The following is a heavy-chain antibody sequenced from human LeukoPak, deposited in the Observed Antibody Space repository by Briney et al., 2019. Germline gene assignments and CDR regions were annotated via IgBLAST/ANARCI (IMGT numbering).Heavy chain of an antibody. D-gene: IGHD2-2*01. J-gene: IGHJ3*02. V-gene: IGHV1-18*04. CDR3: ARGRVGGYCSSTSCYAFDI. CDR2: ISAYNGNT. CDR1: GYTFTSYG. Sequence: ASVKVSCKASGYTFTSYGISWVRQAPGQGLEWMGWISAYNGNTNYAQKLQGGVTMTTDTSTSTAYMELRSLRSDDTAVYYCARGRVGGYCSSTSCYAFDIWGQGTMVTVSS.